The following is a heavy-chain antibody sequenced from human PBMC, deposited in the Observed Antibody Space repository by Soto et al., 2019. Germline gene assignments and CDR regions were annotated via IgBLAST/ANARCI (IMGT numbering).Heavy chain of an antibody. D-gene: IGHD6-13*01. CDR2: IYYSGST. J-gene: IGHJ5*02. CDR1: GGSVSSGSYY. Sequence: SETLSLTCTVSGGSVSSGSYYWSWIRQPPGKGLEWIGYIYYSGSTNYNPSLKSRVTISVDTSKNQFSLKLSSVTAADTAVYYCARGWGYSSPHWFDPWGQGTLVTVSS. V-gene: IGHV4-61*01. CDR3: ARGWGYSSPHWFDP.